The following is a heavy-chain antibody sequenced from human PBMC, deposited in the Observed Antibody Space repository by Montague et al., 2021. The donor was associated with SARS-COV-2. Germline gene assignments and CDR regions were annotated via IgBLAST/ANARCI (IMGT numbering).Heavy chain of an antibody. J-gene: IGHJ5*02. CDR1: GFTFSNYD. Sequence: SLRLSCAASGFTFSNYDMNWVRQAPGKGPEWISYISTSAYTTSYAGSVKGRFTISRGNSKNTLYLKMNSLTAEDTAVYYCARDGSDWYLRTCTSWGQGTLVTVSS. V-gene: IGHV3-48*03. CDR3: ARDGSDWYLRTCTS. D-gene: IGHD6-13*01. CDR2: ISTSAYTT.